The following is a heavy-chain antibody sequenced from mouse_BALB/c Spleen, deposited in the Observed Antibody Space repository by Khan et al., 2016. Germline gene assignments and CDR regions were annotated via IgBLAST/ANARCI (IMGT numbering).Heavy chain of an antibody. CDR1: GYSITSDYA. CDR2: ISYSGST. Sequence: EVELLESGPGLVKPSQSLSLTCTVTGYSITSDYAWNWIRQFPGNKLEWMGYISYSGSTSYNPSLKSRISITRDTSKNQFFLQLNSVTTEDTATYYCAINWDEEDYWGQGTLVTVSA. J-gene: IGHJ3*01. D-gene: IGHD4-1*02. CDR3: AINWDEEDY. V-gene: IGHV3-2*02.